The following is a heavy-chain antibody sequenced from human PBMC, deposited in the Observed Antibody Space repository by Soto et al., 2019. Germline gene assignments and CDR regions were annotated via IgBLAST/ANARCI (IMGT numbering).Heavy chain of an antibody. CDR3: AAAYCGGNCYSILPLDNHYYGMDV. CDR2: ISAYNGNI. V-gene: IGHV1-18*01. CDR1: GYTFTNYG. D-gene: IGHD2-21*02. Sequence: QVQLVQSGAEVKKPGASVKVSCKASGYTFTNYGISWVRQAPGQGLEWMGWISAYNGNINYAQKFQGRVTMTTDTSTSTAYMELRGQRDDGTAMSDCAAAYCGGNCYSILPLDNHYYGMDVWGQGTTVTVSS. J-gene: IGHJ6*02.